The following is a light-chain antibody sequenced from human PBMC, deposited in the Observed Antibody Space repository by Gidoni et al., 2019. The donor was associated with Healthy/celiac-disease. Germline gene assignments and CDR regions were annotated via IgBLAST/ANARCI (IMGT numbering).Light chain of an antibody. CDR1: QSISSY. CDR2: AAS. CDR3: QQNYSPPLT. J-gene: IGKJ4*01. V-gene: IGKV1-39*01. Sequence: DIHMTQSPSPLSASVGDRVTITCPASQSISSYLNWYQQKPGKAPKLLIYAASSLQSGVPSRFSGSGSGTDFTLTISSLQPEDFATYYCQQNYSPPLTFGGGTKVEIK.